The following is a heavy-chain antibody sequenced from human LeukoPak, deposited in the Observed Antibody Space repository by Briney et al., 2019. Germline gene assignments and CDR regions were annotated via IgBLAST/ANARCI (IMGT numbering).Heavy chain of an antibody. V-gene: IGHV4-34*01. CDR1: GGSFSGYY. CDR2: INDSGST. CDR3: ARILDDYYGSGRNYYYGMDV. D-gene: IGHD3-10*01. J-gene: IGHJ6*02. Sequence: PSETLSLTCAGYGGSFSGYYWSWIRQPPGKGMEWIGEINDSGSTTYNPSLRSRVTISVDTSKNQFSLKLSSVTAADTAVYYCARILDDYYGSGRNYYYGMDVWGQGTTVTVSS.